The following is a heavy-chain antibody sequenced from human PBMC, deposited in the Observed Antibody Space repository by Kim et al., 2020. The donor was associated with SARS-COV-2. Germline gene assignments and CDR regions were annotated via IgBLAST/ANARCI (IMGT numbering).Heavy chain of an antibody. J-gene: IGHJ3*02. D-gene: IGHD3-3*01. V-gene: IGHV4-30-4*01. CDR2: IYYNGRT. CDR1: GGSISSDDYY. Sequence: SGTLSLTCTVSGGSISSDDYYWSWIRQPPGKGREWIGYIYYNGRTYYNPALKRRVTISVDTSKNQFSLKLSSVTAADTAVYYCARGEGITILGVVIIGAFDTWGPGKMVTVSS. CDR3: ARGEGITILGVVIIGAFDT.